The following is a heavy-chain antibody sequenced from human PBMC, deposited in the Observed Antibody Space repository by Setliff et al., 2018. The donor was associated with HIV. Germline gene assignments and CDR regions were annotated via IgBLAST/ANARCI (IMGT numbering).Heavy chain of an antibody. CDR2: IEKDGSEK. Sequence: GGSLRLSCAASGFSVSTYWMNWVRQAPGKGLEWVANIEKDGSEKYYVDSVKGRFTISRDNAKNSLYLQMNSLRAEDTAVYYCARDGPAAGTDDWGKGTTVTVSS. D-gene: IGHD6-13*01. V-gene: IGHV3-7*03. J-gene: IGHJ6*04. CDR3: ARDGPAAGTDD. CDR1: GFSVSTYW.